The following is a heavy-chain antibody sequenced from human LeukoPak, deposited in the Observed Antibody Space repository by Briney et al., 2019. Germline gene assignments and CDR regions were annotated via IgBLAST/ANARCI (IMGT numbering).Heavy chain of an antibody. J-gene: IGHJ4*02. CDR3: ARGGDCSSTSCRIFDY. Sequence: ASVKVSCKASGYTFTGYYMHWVRQAPGQELEWMGWINPNSGGTNYAQKFQGWVTMTRDTSISTAYMELSRLRSDDTAVYYCARGGDCSSTSCRIFDYWGQGTLVTVSS. CDR2: INPNSGGT. V-gene: IGHV1-2*04. D-gene: IGHD2-2*01. CDR1: GYTFTGYY.